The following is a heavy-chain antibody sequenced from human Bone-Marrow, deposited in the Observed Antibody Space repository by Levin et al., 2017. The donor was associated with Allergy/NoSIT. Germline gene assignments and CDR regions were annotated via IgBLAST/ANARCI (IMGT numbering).Heavy chain of an antibody. V-gene: IGHV3-30*18. CDR1: GLTFNSFG. CDR2: ISYDGNQI. CDR3: AKEYIQWSNGYYYDSSPFDH. D-gene: IGHD3-22*01. J-gene: IGHJ4*02. Sequence: GESLKISCAASGLTFNSFGMHWVRQAPGKGLEWVAAISYDGNQIYYAESVKGRFTISRDNSKNTVSLQMTSLRVDDTAMYYCAKEYIQWSNGYYYDSSPFDHWGQGTLVTVSS.